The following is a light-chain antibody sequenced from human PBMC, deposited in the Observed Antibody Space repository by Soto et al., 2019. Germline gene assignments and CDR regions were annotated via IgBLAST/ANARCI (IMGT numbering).Light chain of an antibody. V-gene: IGKV1-39*01. J-gene: IGKJ1*01. CDR3: QQSYSTLTWT. Sequence: DIQMTQSPPSLSASVGDKVTIACRASQRISYYVNWYQQKPGKAPKLLIYAASRLQSGVPSRFSGSGSWTDFTLTVSSLQAEDFATYYCQQSYSTLTWTVGQGTKVDI. CDR2: AAS. CDR1: QRISYY.